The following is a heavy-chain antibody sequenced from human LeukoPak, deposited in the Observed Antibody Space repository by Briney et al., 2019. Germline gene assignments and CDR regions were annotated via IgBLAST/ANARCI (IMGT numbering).Heavy chain of an antibody. CDR1: GYTFTSYS. CDR2: SSTYNDNT. Sequence: GASVKVSCTASGYTFTSYSISWVRQAPGQGLEWMGWSSTYNDNTNYAQKLQGRVTMTADTSTSTAYMELRSLRSDDSAIYYCARDVEMYYDSSAFGDYWGQGTLVTVSS. CDR3: ARDVEMYYDSSAFGDY. V-gene: IGHV1-18*01. D-gene: IGHD3-22*01. J-gene: IGHJ4*02.